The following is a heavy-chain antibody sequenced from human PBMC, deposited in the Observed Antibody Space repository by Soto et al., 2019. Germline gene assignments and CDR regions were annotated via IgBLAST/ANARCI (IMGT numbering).Heavy chain of an antibody. CDR1: GYTFTSYD. CDR3: ARGGNWGYLYYYGMYV. J-gene: IGHJ6*02. Sequence: QVQLGQSVAEVKKPGASVKVSCKASGYTFTSYDINWVRQATGKGLEWMGWMNPNSVNTGYAQKFQGRVTMTRNTSISPAYIELSSLRSEDTDVYYWARGGNWGYLYYYGMYVWGQGTTVTVS. CDR2: MNPNSVNT. V-gene: IGHV1-8*01. D-gene: IGHD7-27*01.